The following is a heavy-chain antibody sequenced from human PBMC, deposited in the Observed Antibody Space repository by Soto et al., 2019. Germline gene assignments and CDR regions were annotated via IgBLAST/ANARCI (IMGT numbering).Heavy chain of an antibody. CDR3: ARAVAAAVTFDN. D-gene: IGHD6-13*01. CDR2: ISYDGSNK. V-gene: IGHV3-30-3*01. J-gene: IGHJ4*02. CDR1: GFTFSSYA. Sequence: QVQLVESGGGVVQPGRSLRLSCAASGFTFSSYAMHWVRQAPGKGLEWVAVISYDGSNKYYADSVKGRFTISRDNSKNPMYLQMNSLRAEDPAVYYFARAVAAAVTFDNWGQGNLDTVSS.